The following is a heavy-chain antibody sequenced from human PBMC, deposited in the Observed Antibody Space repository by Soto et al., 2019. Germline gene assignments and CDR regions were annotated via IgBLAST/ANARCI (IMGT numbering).Heavy chain of an antibody. CDR3: ARDCGYYGWGFMDV. V-gene: IGHV3-33*01. D-gene: IGHD3-10*01. Sequence: QVQLVESGGGVVQPGRSLRLSCAASGFTFSSYGMHWVRQAPGKGLEWVAVIWYDGSNKYYSDSVKGRFTISRDNPKNTLYLQMNSLRAEDTAVYYCARDCGYYGWGFMDVWGQGTTVTVSS. J-gene: IGHJ6*02. CDR2: IWYDGSNK. CDR1: GFTFSSYG.